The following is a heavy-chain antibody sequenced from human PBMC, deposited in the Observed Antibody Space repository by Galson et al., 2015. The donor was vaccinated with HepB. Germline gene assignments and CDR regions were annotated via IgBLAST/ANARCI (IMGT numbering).Heavy chain of an antibody. CDR2: ISYDGSNK. J-gene: IGHJ3*02. CDR3: ARARGGNNWYPPRDVVDI. D-gene: IGHD1-1*01. CDR1: GFTFSTYA. Sequence: SLRLSCAASGFTFSTYAMHWVRLAPGKGLEWVAVISYDGSNKYYADSVKGRFTISRHNFNNMLYQQMNSLRAEDTAVYYCARARGGNNWYPPRDVVDIWGQGTMVTVSS. V-gene: IGHV3-30*04.